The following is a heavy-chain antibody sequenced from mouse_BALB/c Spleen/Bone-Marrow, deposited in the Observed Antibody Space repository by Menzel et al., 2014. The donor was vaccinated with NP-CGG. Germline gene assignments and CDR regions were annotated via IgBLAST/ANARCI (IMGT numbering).Heavy chain of an antibody. J-gene: IGHJ4*01. CDR3: ARYRYYGSSYAMDY. CDR2: IDPANGNT. V-gene: IGHV14-3*02. D-gene: IGHD1-1*01. Sequence: EVQLVESGAELVKPGAPVKLSCTASGFNIKDTYMYWVKQRPEQGLEWIGRIDPANGNTKYDPKFQGKATITADTSSNTAYLQLSSLTSEDTAVYYCARYRYYGSSYAMDYWGQGTSVTVSS. CDR1: GFNIKDTY.